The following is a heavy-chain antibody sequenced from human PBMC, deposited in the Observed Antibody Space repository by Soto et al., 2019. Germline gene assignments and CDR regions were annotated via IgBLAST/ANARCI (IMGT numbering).Heavy chain of an antibody. CDR1: GFTFSSYW. CDR2: INSDGSST. CDR3: AREAQLCVKWFDP. J-gene: IGHJ5*02. V-gene: IGHV3-74*01. Sequence: GGSLRLSCAASGFTFSSYWLHWVRQAPGKGLVWFSRINSDGSSTSYADSVKGRFTISRDNANNTLYLQMNSLRAEDTAVYYCAREAQLCVKWFDPWGQGTLVTVSS. D-gene: IGHD5-18*01.